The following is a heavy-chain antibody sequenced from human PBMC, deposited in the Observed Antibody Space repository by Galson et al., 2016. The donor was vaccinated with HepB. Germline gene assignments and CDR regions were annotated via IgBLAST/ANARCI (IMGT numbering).Heavy chain of an antibody. CDR2: FDPEHGQI. V-gene: IGHV1-24*01. CDR1: GFSLIELS. Sequence: SVKVSCKVSGFSLIELSMHWVRQAPGKGLEWMGGFDPEHGQIIYAQNFQGRVTMTDDTSTDTAYMELSSPTSEDTAVYFCATVSWFFDLWGRGTLVTVSS. J-gene: IGHJ2*01. CDR3: ATVSWFFDL.